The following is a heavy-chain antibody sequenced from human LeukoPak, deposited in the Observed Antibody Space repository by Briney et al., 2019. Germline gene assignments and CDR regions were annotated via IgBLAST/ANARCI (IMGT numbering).Heavy chain of an antibody. CDR3: AKRGPYSWADAFDI. D-gene: IGHD5-18*01. J-gene: IGHJ3*02. Sequence: HPGGSLRLSCAASGFTFSSYSMNWVRQAPGKGLEWVSYISSSSSTIYYADSVKGRFTISRDNAKNSLYLQMNSLRAEDTAVYYCAKRGPYSWADAFDIWGQGTMVTVSS. V-gene: IGHV3-48*01. CDR2: ISSSSSTI. CDR1: GFTFSSYS.